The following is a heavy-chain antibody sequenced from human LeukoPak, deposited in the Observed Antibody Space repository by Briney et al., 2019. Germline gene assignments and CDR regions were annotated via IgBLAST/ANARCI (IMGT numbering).Heavy chain of an antibody. CDR2: ISAYNGNT. Sequence: GASVKVSCKASGYTFTSYGISWVRQAPGQGLEWMGWISAYNGNTNYAQKFQGRVTMTRDTSTSTVYMELSSLRSEDTAVYYCARALAQYYYGSGSYNDAFDIWGQGTMVTVSS. CDR1: GYTFTSYG. J-gene: IGHJ3*02. D-gene: IGHD3-10*01. CDR3: ARALAQYYYGSGSYNDAFDI. V-gene: IGHV1-18*01.